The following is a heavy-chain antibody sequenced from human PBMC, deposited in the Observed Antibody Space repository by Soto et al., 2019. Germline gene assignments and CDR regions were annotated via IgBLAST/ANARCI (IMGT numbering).Heavy chain of an antibody. V-gene: IGHV1-18*01. D-gene: IGHD3-3*01. J-gene: IGHJ4*02. CDR2: ISAYNGNT. Sequence: GASVKVCCKASGDTFTSYGISWVRQAPGQGLEWMGWISAYNGNTNYAQKLQGRVTMTTDTSTSTAYMELRSLRSDDTAVYYCARDETTYYDFWSGYRAIDYWGQGTLVTVSS. CDR1: GDTFTSYG. CDR3: ARDETTYYDFWSGYRAIDY.